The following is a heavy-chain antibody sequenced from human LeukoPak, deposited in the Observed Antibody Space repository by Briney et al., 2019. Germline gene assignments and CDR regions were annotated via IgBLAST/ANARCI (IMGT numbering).Heavy chain of an antibody. J-gene: IGHJ6*02. CDR2: ISYDGSNK. D-gene: IGHD3-3*01. CDR3: ARESQYYDFWSGYYSIGGYYGMDV. V-gene: IGHV3-30-3*01. CDR1: GFTFSSYA. Sequence: PGGSLRLSCAASGFTFSSYAMHWDRQAPGKGLEWVAVISYDGSNKYYADSVKGRFTISRDNSKNALYLQMNSLRAEDTAVYYCARESQYYDFWSGYYSIGGYYGMDVWGQGTTVTVSS.